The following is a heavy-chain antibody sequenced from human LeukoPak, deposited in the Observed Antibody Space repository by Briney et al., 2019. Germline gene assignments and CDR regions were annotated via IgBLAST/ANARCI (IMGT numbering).Heavy chain of an antibody. CDR2: IFYSGST. J-gene: IGHJ6*03. CDR1: GGSINTPNYY. CDR3: ARAVLTYYDSSGYHSSYYYMDV. V-gene: IGHV4-39*07. Sequence: SETLSLTCTVSGGSINTPNYYWGWIRQTPGKGLEWIGNIFYSGSTYYSPSLTSRVTISVDKSKNQFSLKLSSVTAADTAVYYCARAVLTYYDSSGYHSSYYYMDVWGKGTTVTVSS. D-gene: IGHD3-22*01.